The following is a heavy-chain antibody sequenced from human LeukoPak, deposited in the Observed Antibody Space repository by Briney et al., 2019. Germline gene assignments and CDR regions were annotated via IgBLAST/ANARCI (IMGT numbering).Heavy chain of an antibody. CDR2: ISGSGGST. Sequence: GGSLRLSCAASRFIFSNYVMHWVRQAPGKGLEWVSAISGSGGSTYSADSVKGRFTISRDNSKNTLYLQMNSLRAEDTAVYYCAKDLRTDILTGTGDALDIWGQGTMVTVSS. CDR3: AKDLRTDILTGTGDALDI. D-gene: IGHD3-9*01. J-gene: IGHJ3*02. V-gene: IGHV3-23*01. CDR1: RFIFSNYV.